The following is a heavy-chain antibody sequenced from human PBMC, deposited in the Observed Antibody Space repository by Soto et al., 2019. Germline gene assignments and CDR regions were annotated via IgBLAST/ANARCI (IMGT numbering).Heavy chain of an antibody. Sequence: SGPTLVNPTQALTLTCSFSGFSLSTGGRGVGWIRQPPGKALEWLALIYWNDDKRFSPSLKSRLTITKDTTKNQVVRTMTNIDPVETATYYCAHRDCGDYPRDDRFDPWGQGTLVTVSS. V-gene: IGHV2-5*01. CDR1: GFSLSTGGRG. CDR3: AHRDCGDYPRDDRFDP. D-gene: IGHD4-17*01. J-gene: IGHJ5*02. CDR2: IYWNDDK.